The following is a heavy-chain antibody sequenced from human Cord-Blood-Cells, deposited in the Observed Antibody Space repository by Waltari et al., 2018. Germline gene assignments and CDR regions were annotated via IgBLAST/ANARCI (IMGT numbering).Heavy chain of an antibody. D-gene: IGHD6-13*01. Sequence: EVQLVESGGGLVKPGVSLRLSCAASGFTFRSYSLIWVPQAPGKGLEWVSSISSSSSYIYYADSVKGRFTISRDNAKNSLYLQMNSLRAEDTAVYYCARDYSSSWYFDYWGQGTLVTVSS. CDR1: GFTFRSYS. J-gene: IGHJ4*02. V-gene: IGHV3-21*01. CDR3: ARDYSSSWYFDY. CDR2: ISSSSSYI.